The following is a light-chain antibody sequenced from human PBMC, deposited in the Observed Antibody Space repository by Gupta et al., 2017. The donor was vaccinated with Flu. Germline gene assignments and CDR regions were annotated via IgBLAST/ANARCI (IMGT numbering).Light chain of an antibody. Sequence: DIVMTQSPDSLGVSLGERATITCQSSQTVLYSSNNKNYLNWYQQKPGQPPKLLIYWASTRDSGVPDSFSGRGSGTDFTLTISSLQAEDVAIYYCQQYFTTPWTFGQGTKVDIK. J-gene: IGKJ1*01. V-gene: IGKV4-1*01. CDR2: WAS. CDR3: QQYFTTPWT. CDR1: QTVLYSSNNKNY.